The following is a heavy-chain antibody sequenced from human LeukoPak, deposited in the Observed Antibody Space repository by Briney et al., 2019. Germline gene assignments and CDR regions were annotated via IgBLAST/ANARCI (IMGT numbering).Heavy chain of an antibody. V-gene: IGHV3-30*02. Sequence: GGSLRLSCAASGFTFSSYGMHWVRQAPGKGLEWVAVIWYDGSNKYYADSVKGRFTISRDNSKNTLYLQMNSLRAEDTAVYYCAKGEFGVVTANFDYWGQGTLVTVSS. CDR1: GFTFSSYG. CDR2: IWYDGSNK. D-gene: IGHD2-21*02. CDR3: AKGEFGVVTANFDY. J-gene: IGHJ4*02.